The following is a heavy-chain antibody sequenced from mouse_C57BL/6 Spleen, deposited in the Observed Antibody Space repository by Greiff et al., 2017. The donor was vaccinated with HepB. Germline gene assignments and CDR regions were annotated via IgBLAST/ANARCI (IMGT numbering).Heavy chain of an antibody. J-gene: IGHJ4*01. CDR1: GYSITSGYY. CDR2: ISYDGSN. V-gene: IGHV3-6*01. CDR3: ARHRKYYAMDY. Sequence: DVKLQESGPGLVKPSQSLSLTCSVTGYSITSGYYWNWIRQFPGNKLEWMGYISYDGSNNYNPSLKNRISITRDTSKNQFFLKLNSVTTEDTATYYCARHRKYYAMDYWGQGTSVTVSS.